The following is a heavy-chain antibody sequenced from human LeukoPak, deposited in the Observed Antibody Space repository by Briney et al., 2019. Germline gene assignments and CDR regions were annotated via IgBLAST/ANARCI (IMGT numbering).Heavy chain of an antibody. D-gene: IGHD6-19*01. CDR2: IYHSGST. Sequence: PSGTLSLTCAVSGGSISSSNWWSWVRQPPGKGLEWIGSIYHSGSTYYNPSLKSRVTISVDTSKNQFSLKLSSVTAADTAVYYCARAGQWLVYYGMDVWGQGTTVTVSS. CDR1: GGSISSSNW. CDR3: ARAGQWLVYYGMDV. V-gene: IGHV4-4*02. J-gene: IGHJ6*02.